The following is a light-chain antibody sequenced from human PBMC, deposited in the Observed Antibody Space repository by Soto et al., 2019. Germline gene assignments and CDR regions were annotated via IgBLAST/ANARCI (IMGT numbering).Light chain of an antibody. J-gene: IGKJ4*01. V-gene: IGKV3-20*01. Sequence: EIVLTQSPGTLSLSSGERATLSCRASQSVRSNYLAWYQQKPGQAPRLLIYGASSRATGIPDRFGGSGSGTDFTRTISRVEPEDFAVYYCQQYASSPLTFGGGTKVEVK. CDR1: QSVRSNY. CDR2: GAS. CDR3: QQYASSPLT.